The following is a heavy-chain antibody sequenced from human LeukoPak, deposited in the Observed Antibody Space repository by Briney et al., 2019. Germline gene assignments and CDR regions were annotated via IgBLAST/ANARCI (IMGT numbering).Heavy chain of an antibody. CDR2: INTNTGNP. CDR1: GYIFSIYA. J-gene: IGHJ1*01. Sequence: ASVKVSCKASGYIFSIYAMIWVRQAPGQGLELMGWINTNTGNPTYAQGFTGRFVFSLDTSVSTAYLQISRLKAEDTAVYYCARDYTVALGTTTYFQHWGQGTLVTVSS. D-gene: IGHD1-7*01. V-gene: IGHV7-4-1*02. CDR3: ARDYTVALGTTTYFQH.